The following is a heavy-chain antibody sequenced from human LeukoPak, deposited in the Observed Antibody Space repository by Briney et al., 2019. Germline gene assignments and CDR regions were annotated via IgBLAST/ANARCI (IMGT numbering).Heavy chain of an antibody. CDR1: GFTFSSYS. CDR2: ISSSSSYI. V-gene: IGHV3-21*01. Sequence: GGSLRLSCAASGFTFSSYSMNWVRQAPGKGLEWVSSISSSSSYIYYADSVKGRFTISRDNAKNSLYLQMNSLRAEDTAVYYCARWGYYAPAPIDYWGQGTLVTVSS. CDR3: ARWGYYAPAPIDY. J-gene: IGHJ4*02. D-gene: IGHD3-22*01.